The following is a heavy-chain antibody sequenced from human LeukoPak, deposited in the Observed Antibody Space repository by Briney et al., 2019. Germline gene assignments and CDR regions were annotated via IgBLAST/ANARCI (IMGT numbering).Heavy chain of an antibody. J-gene: IGHJ4*02. D-gene: IGHD2-15*01. CDR1: GFTVSSNY. Sequence: GSLRLSCAASGFTVSSNYMSWIRQPPGKGLECIGYIHYTGSTNYNPSLKSRVTISVDTSKNQFSLKLSSVTAADTAVYYCARRFMGAALSFDYWGQGTLITVSS. CDR3: ARRFMGAALSFDY. CDR2: IHYTGST. V-gene: IGHV4-59*02.